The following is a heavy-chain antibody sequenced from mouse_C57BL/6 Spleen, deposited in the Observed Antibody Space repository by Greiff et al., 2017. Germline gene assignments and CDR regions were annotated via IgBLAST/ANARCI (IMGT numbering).Heavy chain of an antibody. CDR2: IDPETGGT. J-gene: IGHJ2*01. V-gene: IGHV1-15*01. Sequence: QVQLQQSGAELVRPGASVTLSCKASGYTFTDYEMHWVKQTPVHGLEWIGAIDPETGGTAYNQKFKGKAILTADKSSSTAYMELRSLTSEDSAVYYCPVDYDYDGGFDDWGKGTTLTVSS. D-gene: IGHD2-4*01. CDR1: GYTFTDYE. CDR3: PVDYDYDGGFDD.